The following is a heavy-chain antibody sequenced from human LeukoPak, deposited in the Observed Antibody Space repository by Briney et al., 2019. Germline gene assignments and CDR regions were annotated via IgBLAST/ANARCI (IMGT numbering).Heavy chain of an antibody. CDR2: MYYSGST. CDR1: GGSISSGDYY. CDR3: ARPYYYDSRIDP. V-gene: IGHV4-30-4*01. Sequence: SQTLSLTCTVSGGSISSGDYYWSWIRQPPGKGLELIAYMYYSGSTYYNPSLKSRVTMSADTSKNQLSLKLSSVTAADTAVYYCARPYYYDSRIDPWGQGILVTVSS. D-gene: IGHD3-22*01. J-gene: IGHJ5*02.